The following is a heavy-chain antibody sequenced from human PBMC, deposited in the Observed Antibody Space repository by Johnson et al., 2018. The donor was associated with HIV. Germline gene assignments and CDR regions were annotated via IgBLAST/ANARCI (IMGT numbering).Heavy chain of an antibody. CDR1: GFTFDDYG. D-gene: IGHD3-22*01. CDR2: INWNGGST. Sequence: VQLVESGGGVVRPGGSLRLYCAAPGFTFDDYGMSWVRQAPGKGLEWVSGINWNGGSTGYADSVKGRFTLYRDNAKNSMYLQMNSLRAEDTALYYCARDWDYYDSSGYYYANMVDAFDVWGQGTVVTVSS. J-gene: IGHJ3*01. V-gene: IGHV3-20*04. CDR3: ARDWDYYDSSGYYYANMVDAFDV.